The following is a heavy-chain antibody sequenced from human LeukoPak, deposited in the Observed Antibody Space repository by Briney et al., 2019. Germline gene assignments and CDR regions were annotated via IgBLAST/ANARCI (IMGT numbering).Heavy chain of an antibody. Sequence: SAKVSCKASGGTLSTYAISWVRQAPGQGLEWMGGIIPMVGTAHYAQKFQGRVTITADESTSTAYMELSSLRSEDTAAYYCAITYCGDRRCYGNNYYYYAMDVWGQGTTVTVSS. D-gene: IGHD2-21*01. J-gene: IGHJ6*02. V-gene: IGHV1-69*01. CDR1: GGTLSTYA. CDR3: AITYCGDRRCYGNNYYYYAMDV. CDR2: IIPMVGTA.